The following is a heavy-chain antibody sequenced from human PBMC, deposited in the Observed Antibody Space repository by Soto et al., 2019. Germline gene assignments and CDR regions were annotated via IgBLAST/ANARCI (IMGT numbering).Heavy chain of an antibody. CDR2: IYSGGST. CDR3: ARRRAAAGTLTFDY. D-gene: IGHD6-13*01. J-gene: IGHJ4*02. Sequence: PGGSLRLSCAASGFTVSSNYMSWVRQAPGKGLEWVSVIYSGGSTYYADSVKGRFTISRDNAKNSLYLQMNTLRAEDTALYYCARRRAAAGTLTFDYWGQGTRVTVSS. CDR1: GFTVSSNY. V-gene: IGHV3-53*01.